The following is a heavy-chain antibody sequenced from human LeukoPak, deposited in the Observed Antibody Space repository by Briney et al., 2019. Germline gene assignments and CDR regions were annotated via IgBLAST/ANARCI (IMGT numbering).Heavy chain of an antibody. J-gene: IGHJ6*02. V-gene: IGHV1-2*02. CDR1: GDSISSYA. CDR2: INPNSGGT. CDR3: ARGPYAGYYYYGMDV. Sequence: ASVKVSCKASGDSISSYAISWVRQAPGQGLEWMGWINPNSGGTNYAQKFQGRVTMTRDTSISTAYMELSRLRSDDTAVYYCARGPYAGYYYYGMDVWGQGTTVTVSS. D-gene: IGHD3-16*01.